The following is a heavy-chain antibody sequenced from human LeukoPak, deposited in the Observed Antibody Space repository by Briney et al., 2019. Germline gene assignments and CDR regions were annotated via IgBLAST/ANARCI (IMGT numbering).Heavy chain of an antibody. CDR1: GYTFTGYY. Sequence: ASVKVSCKASGYTFTGYYMHWVRQAPGQGLEWMGWINLNSSDTNYAQKFQGRVTMTGDTSISTAYMEVSRLRSDDTAVYYCARDPGIAVAGKYFQHWGQGTLVTVSS. D-gene: IGHD6-19*01. CDR2: INLNSSDT. CDR3: ARDPGIAVAGKYFQH. J-gene: IGHJ1*01. V-gene: IGHV1-2*02.